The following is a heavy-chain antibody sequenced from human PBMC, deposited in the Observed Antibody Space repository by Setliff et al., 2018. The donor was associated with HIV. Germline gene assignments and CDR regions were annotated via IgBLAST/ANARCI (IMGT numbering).Heavy chain of an antibody. D-gene: IGHD5-12*01. CDR2: IDHSGTT. Sequence: PSETLSLTCAVSGGSFSAYYWTWIRQSPHKGLEWVGEIDHSGTTYYNVSLESRVTISVDTSKNQFSLKLSSVTAADTAVYYCVRSGYSGHFDVWGQGTMVTVSS. J-gene: IGHJ3*01. CDR1: GGSFSAYY. V-gene: IGHV4-34*01. CDR3: VRSGYSGHFDV.